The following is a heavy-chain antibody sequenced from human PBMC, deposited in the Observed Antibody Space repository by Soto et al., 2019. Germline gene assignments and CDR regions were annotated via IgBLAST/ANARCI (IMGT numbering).Heavy chain of an antibody. CDR2: ISGSGGST. CDR3: AKASRKLVVGGDYFDY. J-gene: IGHJ4*02. Sequence: EVQVLESGGNLVQPGGSLRLSCAVSGFTFSRYAMSWVRQAPGKGLEWVSSISGSGGSTYYVDSVKGRFTISRDNSKNTLYLQMNSLRAEDTAVYYCAKASRKLVVGGDYFDYWGQGTLVTVSS. D-gene: IGHD2-15*01. V-gene: IGHV3-23*01. CDR1: GFTFSRYA.